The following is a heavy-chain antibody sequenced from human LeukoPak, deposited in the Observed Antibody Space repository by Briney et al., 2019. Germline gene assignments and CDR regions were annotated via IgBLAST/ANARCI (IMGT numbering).Heavy chain of an antibody. CDR1: GLAFSNYG. Sequence: PGGSLRLSCAASGLAFSNYGMSWVRQAPGKGLEWVSSISASGDYTHYADSVKGRFTISRDNFENTLYLQMNSLRAEDTAVYYCAKDSAEQQLVRDFDYWGQGTLVTVSS. CDR2: ISASGDYT. J-gene: IGHJ4*02. CDR3: AKDSAEQQLVRDFDY. D-gene: IGHD6-13*01. V-gene: IGHV3-23*01.